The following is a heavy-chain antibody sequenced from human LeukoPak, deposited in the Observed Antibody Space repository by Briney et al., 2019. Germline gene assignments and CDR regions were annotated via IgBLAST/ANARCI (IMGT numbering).Heavy chain of an antibody. CDR3: ARDYYVADY. CDR2: INQDESEK. J-gene: IGHJ4*02. CDR1: GFTFSTYW. Sequence: GGSLRLSCAASGFTFSTYWMSWVRQAPGKGLEWVAHINQDESEKYYVDSLKGRFTISRDNAKNSLYLQMNSLRAEDTAVYYCARDYYVADYWGQGTLVTVSS. D-gene: IGHD3-22*01. V-gene: IGHV3-7*01.